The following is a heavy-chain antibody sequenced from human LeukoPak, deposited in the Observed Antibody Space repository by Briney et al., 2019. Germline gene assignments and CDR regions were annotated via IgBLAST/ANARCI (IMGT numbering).Heavy chain of an antibody. CDR1: GFTFSSYA. Sequence: TGGSLRLSCAASGFTFSSYAMSWVRQAPGKGLEWVSAISGSGGSTYYADSVKGRFTISRDNSKSRLYLEMISLRAEDTAVYYCAKDRNLYYDYSGPDAFDIWGQGTMVTVSS. J-gene: IGHJ3*02. D-gene: IGHD3-22*01. V-gene: IGHV3-23*01. CDR3: AKDRNLYYDYSGPDAFDI. CDR2: ISGSGGST.